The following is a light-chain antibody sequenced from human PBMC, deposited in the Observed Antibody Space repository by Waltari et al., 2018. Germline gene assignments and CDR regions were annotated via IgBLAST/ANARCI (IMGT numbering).Light chain of an antibody. Sequence: QSALTQPASVSGSPGQSVTIFCAGTSNDLCGYNSVSWYQGHPGQAPRVIIYDVSDRPSGVSDRFSGSKSGNTASLTISGLQAEDEADYYCSSQSSNDVVLFGGGTKLTVL. CDR1: SNDLCGYNS. CDR3: SSQSSNDVVL. V-gene: IGLV2-14*01. CDR2: DVS. J-gene: IGLJ2*01.